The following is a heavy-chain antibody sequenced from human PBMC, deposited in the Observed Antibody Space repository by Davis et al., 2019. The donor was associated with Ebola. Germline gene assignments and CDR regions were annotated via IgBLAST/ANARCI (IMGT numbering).Heavy chain of an antibody. CDR3: ARDNITLDYYGMDV. D-gene: IGHD3-16*01. V-gene: IGHV3-23*01. CDR2: IRDSGGRI. J-gene: IGHJ6*04. CDR1: GFTFSSYA. Sequence: GESLKISCAASGFTFSSYAMSWVRQAPGKGLEWVSAIRDSGGRIYYADSVKGRFTISRDNSKNTLYLQMNSLRAEDTAVYYCARDNITLDYYGMDVWGKGTTVTVSS.